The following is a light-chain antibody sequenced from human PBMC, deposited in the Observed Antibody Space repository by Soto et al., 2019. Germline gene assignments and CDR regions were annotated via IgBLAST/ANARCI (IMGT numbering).Light chain of an antibody. J-gene: IGKJ5*01. CDR1: QSVSSSY. V-gene: IGKV3-20*01. CDR3: QQHGISHIT. CDR2: GAS. Sequence: EIVLTQSPGTLALSPVERAALSCRASQSVSSSYLAWYQQKPGQAPRLLIYGASTRATGVPDRLSGSGSGTDFNLTITRLEPDDSAVYYCQQHGISHITCGQGTRLEIK.